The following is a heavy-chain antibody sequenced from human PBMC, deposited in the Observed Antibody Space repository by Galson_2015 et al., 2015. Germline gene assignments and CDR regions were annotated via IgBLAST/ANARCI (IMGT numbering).Heavy chain of an antibody. J-gene: IGHJ5*02. Sequence: SLRLSCAASGFTFSSYWMHWVRQALGKGLVWVSRTNSDGSSTSYADSVKGRFTISRDNAKNTLYLQMNSLRAEDTAVYYSTRAPTNQLGFDPWGQGTLVTVSS. D-gene: IGHD1-1*01. CDR2: TNSDGSST. CDR1: GFTFSSYW. CDR3: TRAPTNQLGFDP. V-gene: IGHV3-74*01.